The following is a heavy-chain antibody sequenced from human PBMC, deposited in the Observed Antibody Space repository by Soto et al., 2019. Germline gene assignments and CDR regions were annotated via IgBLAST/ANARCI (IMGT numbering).Heavy chain of an antibody. D-gene: IGHD1-1*01. CDR3: ASGKTGTTLSYYYYYGMDV. J-gene: IGHJ6*02. V-gene: IGHV4-31*03. CDR2: IYYSGST. Sequence: PSETLSLTCTVSGGSISSGGYYWSWIRQHPGKGLEWIGYIYYSGSTYYNPSLKSRVTISVDTSKNQFSLKLSSVTAADTAVYYCASGKTGTTLSYYYYYGMDVWGQGTTVTVSS. CDR1: GGSISSGGYY.